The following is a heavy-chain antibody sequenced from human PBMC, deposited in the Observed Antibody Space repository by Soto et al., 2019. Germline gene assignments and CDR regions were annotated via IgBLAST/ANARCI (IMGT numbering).Heavy chain of an antibody. Sequence: GGSLRLSCAASGFTVSSNYMSWVRQAPGKGLEWVSVIYSGGSTYYADSVKGRFTISRDNSKDMLYLQMNSLRAEDTAVYYCAIGGPHHLGDIDFRGPGILVTVSS. V-gene: IGHV3-53*01. CDR2: IYSGGST. CDR1: GFTVSSNY. J-gene: IGHJ4*02. CDR3: AIGGPHHLGDIDF.